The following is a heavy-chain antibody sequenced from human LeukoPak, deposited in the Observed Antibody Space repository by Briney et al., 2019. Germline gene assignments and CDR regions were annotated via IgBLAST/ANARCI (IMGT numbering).Heavy chain of an antibody. D-gene: IGHD3-22*01. V-gene: IGHV1-46*01. CDR2: INPSGGST. CDR3: ARATNYYDSSGYNY. Sequence: ASVNVSCKASGGTFSSYAISWVRQAPGQGLEWMGIINPSGGSTSYAQKFQGRVTMTRDTSTSTVYMELSSLRSEDTAVYYCARATNYYDSSGYNYWGQGTLVTVSS. CDR1: GGTFSSYA. J-gene: IGHJ4*02.